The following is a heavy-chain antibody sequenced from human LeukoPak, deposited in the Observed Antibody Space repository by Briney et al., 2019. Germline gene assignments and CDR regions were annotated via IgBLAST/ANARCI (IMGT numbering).Heavy chain of an antibody. CDR3: AREERQWLVRHFYYYYMDV. D-gene: IGHD6-19*01. CDR1: GGSISSYY. V-gene: IGHV4-4*07. Sequence: SETLSLTCTFSGGSISSYYWSWIRQPAGKGLEWIGRIYTSGSTNYNPSLKSRVTMSVDTSKNQFSLKLSSVTAADTAVYYCAREERQWLVRHFYYYYMDVWGKGTTVTISS. CDR2: IYTSGST. J-gene: IGHJ6*03.